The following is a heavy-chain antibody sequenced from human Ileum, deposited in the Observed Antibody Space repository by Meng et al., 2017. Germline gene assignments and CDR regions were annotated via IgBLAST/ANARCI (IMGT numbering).Heavy chain of an antibody. V-gene: IGHV4-34*01. CDR3: ARGDVAARLQS. Sequence: VQATEWGAGPLKPSGTLSLTCAVYGGSFSGYYGSSIRQPPGKGLEWIGEINHSGSTNYNPSLKSRVTISVDTSKNQFSLKLTSVTAADTAVYSCARGDVAARLQSWGQGTLVTVSS. J-gene: IGHJ5*02. CDR2: INHSGST. D-gene: IGHD6-6*01. CDR1: GGSFSGYY.